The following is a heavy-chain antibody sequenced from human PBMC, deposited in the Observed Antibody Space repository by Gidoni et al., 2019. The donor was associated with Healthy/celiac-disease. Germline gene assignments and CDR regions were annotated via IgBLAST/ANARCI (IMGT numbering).Heavy chain of an antibody. CDR3: AKDRVVRFLEWLSDPLFDY. Sequence: QVQLVESGGGVVQPGRSLRLSCAASGFTFSSYGMHWVRQAPGKGLEWVAVISYDGSNKYYADSVKGRFTISRDNSKNTLYLQMNSLRAEDTAVYYCAKDRVVRFLEWLSDPLFDYWGQGTLVTVSS. CDR2: ISYDGSNK. V-gene: IGHV3-30*18. J-gene: IGHJ4*02. D-gene: IGHD3-3*01. CDR1: GFTFSSYG.